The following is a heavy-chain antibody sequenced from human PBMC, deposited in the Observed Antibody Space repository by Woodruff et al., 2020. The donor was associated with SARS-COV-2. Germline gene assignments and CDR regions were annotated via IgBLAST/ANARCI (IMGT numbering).Heavy chain of an antibody. Sequence: GASIYDYYWTWIRQPPGKGLEWIGYISFSGSTNYNPSLKSRVSMSVDTSKNQFSLRLSSVTAADTALYFCAKEHRDGYY. CDR2: ISFSGST. CDR3: AKEHRDGYY. J-gene: IGHJ6*01. V-gene: IGHV4-59*01. D-gene: IGHD2-21*02. CDR1: GASIYDYY.